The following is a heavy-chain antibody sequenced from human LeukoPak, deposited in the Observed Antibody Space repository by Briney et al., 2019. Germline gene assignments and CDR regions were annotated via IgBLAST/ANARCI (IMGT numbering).Heavy chain of an antibody. CDR1: GFSFSDYY. Sequence: GGSLRLSCAASGFSFSDYYMSWIRQAPGKGLEWVSYISSSGTTIYYADSVRGRFTISRDNAKNSLYLQMNSLRAEDTAVYYCARVWEASGSYWVFDYWGQGTLVAVSS. V-gene: IGHV3-11*01. D-gene: IGHD1-26*01. CDR3: ARVWEASGSYWVFDY. CDR2: ISSSGTTI. J-gene: IGHJ4*02.